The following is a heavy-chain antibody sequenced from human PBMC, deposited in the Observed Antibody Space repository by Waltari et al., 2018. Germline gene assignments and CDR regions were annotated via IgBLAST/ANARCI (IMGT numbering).Heavy chain of an antibody. CDR2: INPKSGGT. Sequence: QVQLMQSGAEVKKPGSSVKVSCKASGGTFSIHAISWVRQAPGQGLEWMGWINPKSGGTYYAQTFQGWVTMTRDTSTSTVYMELSSLKSDDTAVYYCARRSCNGECYAPYVYWGQGTLVTVSS. J-gene: IGHJ4*02. D-gene: IGHD2-8*01. V-gene: IGHV1-2*04. CDR3: ARRSCNGECYAPYVY. CDR1: GGTFSIHA.